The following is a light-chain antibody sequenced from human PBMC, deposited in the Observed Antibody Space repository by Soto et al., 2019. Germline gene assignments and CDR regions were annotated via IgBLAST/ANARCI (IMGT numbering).Light chain of an antibody. CDR2: GAS. Sequence: EIVMTQSPATLSVSPGERATLSCRASQTASNHLAWYQQKPGQAPRLLIYGASTRATGIPARFSGSGSGTDFTLTISRLEPEDFAVYYCQQYDNSPLTFGGGTKVDIK. V-gene: IGKV3-15*01. J-gene: IGKJ4*01. CDR3: QQYDNSPLT. CDR1: QTASNH.